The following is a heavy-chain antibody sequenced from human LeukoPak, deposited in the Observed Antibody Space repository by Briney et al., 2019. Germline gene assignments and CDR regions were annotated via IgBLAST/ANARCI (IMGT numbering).Heavy chain of an antibody. CDR2: INHSGST. Sequence: SGTLPLTCAVYGGSFSGYYWSWIRQPPGKGLEWIGEINHSGSTNYNPSLKSRVTISVDTSKNQFSLKLSSVTAADTAVYYCASIRGFRFSAFDIWGQGTMVTVSS. D-gene: IGHD3-22*01. CDR3: ASIRGFRFSAFDI. J-gene: IGHJ3*02. CDR1: GGSFSGYY. V-gene: IGHV4-34*01.